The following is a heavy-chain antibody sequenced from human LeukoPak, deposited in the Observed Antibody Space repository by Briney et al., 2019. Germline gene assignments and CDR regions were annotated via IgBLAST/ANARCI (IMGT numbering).Heavy chain of an antibody. Sequence: PSETLSLTCTVSGGSISSGSYYWSWIRQPAGKGLEWIGEINHSGSTNYNPSLKSRVTISVDTSKNQFSLRLRYVTAADTAVYYCAREATPMVNPFDYWGQGTLVTVSS. CDR2: INHSGST. J-gene: IGHJ4*02. V-gene: IGHV4-61*10. CDR3: AREATPMVNPFDY. CDR1: GGSISSGSYY. D-gene: IGHD5-18*01.